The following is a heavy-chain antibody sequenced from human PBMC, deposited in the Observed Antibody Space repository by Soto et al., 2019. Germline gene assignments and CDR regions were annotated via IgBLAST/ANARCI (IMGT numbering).Heavy chain of an antibody. J-gene: IGHJ4*02. V-gene: IGHV1-18*04. CDR1: GYTFVSYG. CDR2: ISPYNGNT. Sequence: QIQLVQSGAEVKKPGASVRVSCETSGYTFVSYGISWVRQAPGQGLEWMGWISPYNGNTNYAEKFKDRVTLTTDTCTDTGFLDLRSLTSDDTAVYFCARDQYYFDSSGYYDFWGQGTLVTVSS. D-gene: IGHD3-22*01. CDR3: ARDQYYFDSSGYYDF.